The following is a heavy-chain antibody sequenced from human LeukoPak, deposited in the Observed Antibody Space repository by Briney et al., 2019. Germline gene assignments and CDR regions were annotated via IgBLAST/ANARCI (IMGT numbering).Heavy chain of an antibody. CDR1: GGSISSYY. Sequence: SETLSLTCTVSGGSISSYYWSWIRQPPGKGLEWIGYIYYSGSTNYNPSLKSRVTISVDTSKNQFSLKLSSVTAADTAVYYCAGLQAAELRGRDYYYYYGMDVWGQGTTVTVSS. V-gene: IGHV4-59*08. D-gene: IGHD1-26*01. CDR3: AGLQAAELRGRDYYYYYGMDV. CDR2: IYYSGST. J-gene: IGHJ6*02.